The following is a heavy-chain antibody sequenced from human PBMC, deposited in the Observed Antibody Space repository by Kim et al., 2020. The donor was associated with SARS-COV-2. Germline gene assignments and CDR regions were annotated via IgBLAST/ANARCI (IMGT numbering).Heavy chain of an antibody. CDR3: ARRRQGVADAFVV. Sequence: SGPTLVNPTQTLTLTCNFSGFSLSTSGVGVGWIRQPPGKALEWLALIYWTDDKKDTPSLDSRLTISKDTSKNRVVLTMTNMGPVDTGTYYCARRRQGVADAFVVWSRGTMVTVSS. J-gene: IGHJ3*01. V-gene: IGHV2-5*01. CDR1: GFSLSTSGVG. D-gene: IGHD3-3*01. CDR2: IYWTDDK.